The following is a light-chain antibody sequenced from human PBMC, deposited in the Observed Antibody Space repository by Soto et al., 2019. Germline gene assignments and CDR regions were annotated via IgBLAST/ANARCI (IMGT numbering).Light chain of an antibody. V-gene: IGLV2-11*01. Sequence: QPALTQPRSVSGSPGQSVTISCTGTSSDIDAYNAVAWYQQHPDKAPKLIIFAVGKRPSGVPDRFSGSKSGNTASLTISGLQAEDEADYYCSSYAGNYIYVFATGTKAPS. CDR3: SSYAGNYIYV. CDR2: AVG. J-gene: IGLJ1*01. CDR1: SSDIDAYNA.